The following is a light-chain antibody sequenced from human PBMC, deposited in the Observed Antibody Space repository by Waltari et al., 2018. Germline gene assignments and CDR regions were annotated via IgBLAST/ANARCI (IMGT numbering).Light chain of an antibody. Sequence: EIVLTQSPGHLPLSPGERATLSCRSSQSFSRALAWYQQKPGQATRLLIYDASTRAIGIPDRFSGGGSGTDFSLTISRLEPEDFAVYYCQHYVRLPVTFGQGTTVEIK. CDR2: DAS. V-gene: IGKV3-20*01. J-gene: IGKJ1*01. CDR1: QSFSRA. CDR3: QHYVRLPVT.